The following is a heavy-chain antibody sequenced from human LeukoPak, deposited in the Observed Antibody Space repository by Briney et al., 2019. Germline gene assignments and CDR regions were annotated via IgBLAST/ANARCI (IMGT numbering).Heavy chain of an antibody. D-gene: IGHD6-19*01. CDR3: ASRYSSGWYWDY. Sequence: QPGRSLRLSCAASGFTFSSYAMHWVRQAPGKGLEWVAVISYDGSNKYYADSVKGRFTVSRDNSKNTLYLQMNSLRAEDTAVYYCASRYSSGWYWDYWGQGTLVTVSS. J-gene: IGHJ4*02. CDR2: ISYDGSNK. V-gene: IGHV3-30*14. CDR1: GFTFSSYA.